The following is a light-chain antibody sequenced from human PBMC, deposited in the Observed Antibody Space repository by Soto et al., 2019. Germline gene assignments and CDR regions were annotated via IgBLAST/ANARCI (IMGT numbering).Light chain of an antibody. V-gene: IGKV1-27*01. CDR1: QDISNY. CDR3: QKYNSVPYT. Sequence: DIQMMQSPSSLSASVGDRVTLTCRASQDISNYLAWYQHNPGKVPKLLIYAASTLQSGVPSRFSGSGSGTDFTLTISSLQPEDVATYYCQKYNSVPYTFGQGTKLEIK. J-gene: IGKJ2*01. CDR2: AAS.